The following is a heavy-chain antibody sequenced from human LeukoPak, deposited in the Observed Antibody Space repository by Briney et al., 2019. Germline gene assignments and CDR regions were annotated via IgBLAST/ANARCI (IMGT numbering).Heavy chain of an antibody. CDR3: ARGDDSGYYDYFDY. CDR1: GFTFSDYY. D-gene: IGHD3-22*01. J-gene: IGHJ4*02. V-gene: IGHV3-53*01. Sequence: GGSLRLSCAASGFTFSDYYMSWIRQAPGKGLEWVSPIYTGGNTYYAASVKGRFTISRDFSKNTVFLHMNSLRAEDTAMYYCARGDDSGYYDYFDYWGQGALVTVSS. CDR2: IYTGGNT.